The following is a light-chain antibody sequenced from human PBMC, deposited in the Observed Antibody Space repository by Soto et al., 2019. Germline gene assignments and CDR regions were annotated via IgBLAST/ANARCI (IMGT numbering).Light chain of an antibody. CDR2: EVT. Sequence: QSALTQPASVAGSPGQSITISCTGTSSDVGAYNSVSWYQHHPGKVPELMIFEVTNRPSGVSNRFSGSKSGNTASLTNSGLQAEDEADYYCSSYTSSSTQVFGGGTKLTVL. CDR3: SSYTSSSTQV. CDR1: SSDVGAYNS. V-gene: IGLV2-14*01. J-gene: IGLJ3*02.